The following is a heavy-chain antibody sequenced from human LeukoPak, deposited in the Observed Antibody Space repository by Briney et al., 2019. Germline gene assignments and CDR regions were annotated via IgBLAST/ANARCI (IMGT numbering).Heavy chain of an antibody. Sequence: GASVKVSCKASGYTFTGYYMHWVRQAPGQGLEWMGWINPNSGGTNYAQKFQGRLTMTRDTSISTAYMELSRLRSDDTAVYYCARGLVRPGYYYYYMDVWGKGTTVTISS. V-gene: IGHV1-2*02. CDR2: INPNSGGT. J-gene: IGHJ6*03. CDR1: GYTFTGYY. D-gene: IGHD6-13*01. CDR3: ARGLVRPGYYYYYMDV.